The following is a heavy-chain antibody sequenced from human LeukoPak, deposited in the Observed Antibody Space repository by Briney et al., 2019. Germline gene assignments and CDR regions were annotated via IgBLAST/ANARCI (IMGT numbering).Heavy chain of an antibody. D-gene: IGHD2-21*02. CDR2: ITLYSDTT. Sequence: SETLSLTRSVSGGSISSGAHYWTWIRQPPGGGLEWMGFITLYSDTTSYNPSLKSRLMISIDTSKDQFSLTLTSVTAADTAVYFCARGFVYDCADYWGQGILVTVSS. V-gene: IGHV4-30-4*01. CDR1: GGSISSGAHY. CDR3: ARGFVYDCADY. J-gene: IGHJ4*02.